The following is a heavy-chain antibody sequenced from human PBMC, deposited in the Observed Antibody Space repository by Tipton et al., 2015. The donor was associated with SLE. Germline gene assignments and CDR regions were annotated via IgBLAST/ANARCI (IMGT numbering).Heavy chain of an antibody. V-gene: IGHV4-39*07. J-gene: IGHJ4*02. D-gene: IGHD4-23*01. CDR3: ARVGVVTPFDY. Sequence: TLSLTCTVSGGSISSSSYYWGWIRQPPGKGLEWIGSNYYSGSTYYNPSLKSRVTISVDTSKNQFSLKLSSVTAADTAVYYCARVGVVTPFDYWGQGTLVTVSS. CDR1: GGSISSSSYY. CDR2: NYYSGST.